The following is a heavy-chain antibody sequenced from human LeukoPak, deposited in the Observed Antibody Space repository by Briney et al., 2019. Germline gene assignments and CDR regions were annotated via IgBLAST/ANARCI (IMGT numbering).Heavy chain of an antibody. Sequence: PSETLSLTCLVSGASVSSSHWNWIRQLPGKGLEWIGCLSYTGKTDYNPSLTSRVTISLDTSKNQVSLKLKSLTAADTAVHYCAREPAGRGAVDYWGQGTLVTVSS. J-gene: IGHJ4*02. D-gene: IGHD4/OR15-4a*01. CDR1: GASVSSSH. V-gene: IGHV4-59*02. CDR2: LSYTGKT. CDR3: AREPAGRGAVDY.